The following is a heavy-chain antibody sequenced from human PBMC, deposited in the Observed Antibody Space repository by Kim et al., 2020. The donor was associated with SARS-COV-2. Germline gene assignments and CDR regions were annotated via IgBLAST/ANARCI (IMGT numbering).Heavy chain of an antibody. Sequence: SETLSLTCAVYGGSFSGYYWSWIRQPPGKGLEWIGEINHSGSTNYNPSLKSRVTISVDTSKNQFSLKLSSVTAADTAVYYCARGRYYGMDVWGQGTTVTV. CDR2: INHSGST. V-gene: IGHV4-34*01. CDR1: GGSFSGYY. CDR3: ARGRYYGMDV. J-gene: IGHJ6*02.